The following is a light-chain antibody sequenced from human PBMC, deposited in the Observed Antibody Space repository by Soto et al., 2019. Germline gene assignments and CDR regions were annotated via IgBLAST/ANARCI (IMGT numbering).Light chain of an antibody. V-gene: IGKV1-39*01. Sequence: DLQMTQSPSSLSASVGDRVTITCRASDTISNNLNWYQQRPGKAPNLLIYGASSLQTGVPARFSGSGSGTEFTLTITSVQPEDFATYYCQQSYSSPRTFGQGTKVDIK. CDR3: QQSYSSPRT. CDR2: GAS. CDR1: DTISNN. J-gene: IGKJ1*01.